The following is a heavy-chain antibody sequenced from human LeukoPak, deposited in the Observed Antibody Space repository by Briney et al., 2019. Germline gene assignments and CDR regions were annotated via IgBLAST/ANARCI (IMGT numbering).Heavy chain of an antibody. CDR2: TYYSGNT. J-gene: IGHJ4*02. CDR3: ARVFHDSSGYPLDY. Sequence: SETLSLTCTVSGGSMSSYYWSWIRQPPGKGLEWIGYTYYSGNTNYNPSLKSRVTISVDTSKNQFSLKVSSVTAADTAVYYCARVFHDSSGYPLDYWGQGTLITVSS. V-gene: IGHV4-59*01. CDR1: GGSMSSYY. D-gene: IGHD3-22*01.